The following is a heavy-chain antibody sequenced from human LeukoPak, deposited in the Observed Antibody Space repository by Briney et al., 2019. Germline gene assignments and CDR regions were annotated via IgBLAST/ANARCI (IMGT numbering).Heavy chain of an antibody. CDR1: GGSFSGYH. D-gene: IGHD3-10*01. CDR2: INDSEST. CDR3: ARPGQLGSLYYGLDV. V-gene: IGHV4-34*01. J-gene: IGHJ6*02. Sequence: SETLSLTCAVYGGSFSGYHWSWIRQPPGKGLEWIGEINDSESTNYNPSLKSRVTISVDTSKKQFSLKLSSVTAADTAVYYCARPGQLGSLYYGLDVWGQGTTVTVS.